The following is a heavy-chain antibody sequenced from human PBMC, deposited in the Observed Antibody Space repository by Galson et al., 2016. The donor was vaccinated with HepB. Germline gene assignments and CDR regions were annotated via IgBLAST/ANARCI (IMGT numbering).Heavy chain of an antibody. V-gene: IGHV3-30*03. CDR2: ISYDGIKK. J-gene: IGHJ4*02. CDR1: GFTFSSYG. Sequence: SLRLSCAASGFTFSSYGMHWVRQAPGRGLEWVSVISYDGIKKYYADSVKGRFTIPRDNSKNTLYLQMNSLRAEDTAVYYCARYYYYDSSSYYPGDYWGQGTLVTVSS. CDR3: ARYYYYDSSSYYPGDY. D-gene: IGHD3-22*01.